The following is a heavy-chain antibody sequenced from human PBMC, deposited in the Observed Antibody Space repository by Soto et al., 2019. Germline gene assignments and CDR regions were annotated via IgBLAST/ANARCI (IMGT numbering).Heavy chain of an antibody. CDR1: GFTFDDYA. J-gene: IGHJ6*02. CDR3: AKDSHGYYHYGVDV. V-gene: IGHV3-9*01. CDR2: IRWNSGSI. D-gene: IGHD2-8*01. Sequence: EVQLVESGGGLVQPGRSLRLSCAASGFTFDDYAMHWVRQAPGKGLEWVSGIRWNSGSIRYADSVKGRFTISRDNAKNSLYLQMNSLRAEDTDLYYCAKDSHGYYHYGVDVWGQGTTVTVSS.